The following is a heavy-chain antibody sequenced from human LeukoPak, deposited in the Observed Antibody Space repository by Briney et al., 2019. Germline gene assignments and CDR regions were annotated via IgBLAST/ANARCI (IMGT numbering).Heavy chain of an antibody. J-gene: IGHJ3*02. D-gene: IGHD4-17*01. CDR2: ISYRGST. CDR3: ARDPTTVTKEFDI. CDR1: DDSFSSPY. V-gene: IGHV4-59*11. Sequence: PSETLCLTCTVSDDSFSSPYWTWIRPPPGRGLDGMGYISYRGSTNYKPSLQSRVTISVDTSKNQLSLKLSSVTAADTAVYYCARDPTTVTKEFDIWGQGTMVTVSS.